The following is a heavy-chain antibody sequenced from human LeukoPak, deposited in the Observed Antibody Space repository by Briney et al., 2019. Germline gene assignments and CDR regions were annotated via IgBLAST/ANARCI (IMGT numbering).Heavy chain of an antibody. D-gene: IGHD6-13*01. V-gene: IGHV1-2*06. CDR3: AKAGSGSWYSFDY. CDR2: IDPYSGGT. Sequence: GASVKVSCKASGYTFTGYYMHWVRQAPGQGLEWMGRIDPYSGGTNYAPKFQDRVSMTRDTSMSTAHMELNTLTSDDTAVYYCAKAGSGSWYSFDYWGQGTLVSVSS. J-gene: IGHJ4*02. CDR1: GYTFTGYY.